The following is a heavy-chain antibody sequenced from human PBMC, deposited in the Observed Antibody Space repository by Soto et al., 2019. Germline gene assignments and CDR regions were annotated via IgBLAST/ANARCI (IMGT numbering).Heavy chain of an antibody. CDR2: ITDSGGDT. J-gene: IGHJ4*02. Sequence: GGSLSLSCAASGFHFGSNAMAWVRQAPGKGLEWVSAITDSGGDTWYADSVKGRFTISRDNSKTTLYLQMNTLRADDTAVYYCAKGSSGSRPYYFDYWGQGSLVTVSS. D-gene: IGHD6-19*01. CDR1: GFHFGSNA. CDR3: AKGSSGSRPYYFDY. V-gene: IGHV3-23*01.